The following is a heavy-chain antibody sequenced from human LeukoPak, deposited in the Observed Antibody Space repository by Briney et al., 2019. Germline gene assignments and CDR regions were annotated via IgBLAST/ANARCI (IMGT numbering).Heavy chain of an antibody. Sequence: PSETLSLTCAVYGGSFSGYYWSWIRRPPGKGLEWIGEINHSGSTNYNPSLKSRVTISVDTSKNQFSLKLSSVTAADTAVYYCARVWGAVAGQKPYYFDYWGQGTLVTVSS. D-gene: IGHD6-19*01. CDR3: ARVWGAVAGQKPYYFDY. CDR1: GGSFSGYY. CDR2: INHSGST. V-gene: IGHV4-34*01. J-gene: IGHJ4*02.